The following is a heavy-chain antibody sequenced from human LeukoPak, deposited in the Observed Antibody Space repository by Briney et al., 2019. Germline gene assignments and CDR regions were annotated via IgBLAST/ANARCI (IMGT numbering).Heavy chain of an antibody. V-gene: IGHV3-23*01. Sequence: GGSLRLSCAASGFTFSTYAMSWVRQAPGQGLEWVSAVRGSGSDTYYADSVKGRFTISRDNSKNTLYLQMSSLRAEDTAIYYCAKTSRVNSGYDSPFDYWGQGTLVTVSS. J-gene: IGHJ4*02. CDR1: GFTFSTYA. D-gene: IGHD5-12*01. CDR2: VRGSGSDT. CDR3: AKTSRVNSGYDSPFDY.